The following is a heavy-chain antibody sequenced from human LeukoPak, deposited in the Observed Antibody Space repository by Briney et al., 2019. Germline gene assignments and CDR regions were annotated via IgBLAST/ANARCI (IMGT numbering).Heavy chain of an antibody. J-gene: IGHJ4*02. Sequence: AGGSLRLSCAASGFTFSSYGMSWVRQAPGKGLEWVSAISASGDSPYYADSVNGRFSISRDNSKNTLFLQMNSLRGDDSAVYYCVKVRNWIYRDFDYWGQGTLVTVSS. D-gene: IGHD3-16*02. CDR2: ISASGDSP. CDR3: VKVRNWIYRDFDY. CDR1: GFTFSSYG. V-gene: IGHV3-23*01.